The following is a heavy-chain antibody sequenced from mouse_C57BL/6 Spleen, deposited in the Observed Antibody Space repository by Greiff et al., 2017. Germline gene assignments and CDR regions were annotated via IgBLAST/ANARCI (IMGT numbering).Heavy chain of an antibody. Sequence: EVKLVESGPGLVKPSQSLSLTCSVTGYSITSGYYWNWIRQFPGNKLEWMGYISYDGSNNYNPSLKNRISITRDTSKNQFFLKLNSVTTEDTATYYCARELGRVYYFDYWGQGTTLTVSS. CDR2: ISYDGSN. CDR1: GYSITSGYY. V-gene: IGHV3-6*01. CDR3: ARELGRVYYFDY. J-gene: IGHJ2*01. D-gene: IGHD4-1*01.